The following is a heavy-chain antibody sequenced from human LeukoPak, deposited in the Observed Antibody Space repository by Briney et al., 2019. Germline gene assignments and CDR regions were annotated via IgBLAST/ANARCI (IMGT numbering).Heavy chain of an antibody. CDR3: ARDGDAPMTDFDY. CDR1: GFTFSSYW. J-gene: IGHJ4*02. D-gene: IGHD2-21*02. Sequence: PGGSLRLSCAASGFTFSSYWMCWVRQDPGKGLAWGSCIKTDGSITAYAGYVKGRFTISRDNAKNTLYLQMNSLRADDTAVYYCARDGDAPMTDFDYWGQGTLVTVSS. CDR2: IKTDGSIT. V-gene: IGHV3-74*01.